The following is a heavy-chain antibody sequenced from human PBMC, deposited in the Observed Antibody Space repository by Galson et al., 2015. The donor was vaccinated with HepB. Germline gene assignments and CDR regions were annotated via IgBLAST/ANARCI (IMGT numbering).Heavy chain of an antibody. CDR2: INPNSGGT. V-gene: IGHV1-2*06. J-gene: IGHJ6*03. D-gene: IGHD1-26*01. CDR1: GYTITGYY. CDR3: AREIEREGATTTRTYYYYYYMDV. Sequence: SVKVSCKASGYTITGYYMHWVRQAPGQGLEWMGRINPNSGGTNYAQKFQGRVTMTRDTSISTAYMELSRLRSDDTAVYYCAREIEREGATTTRTYYYYYYMDVWGKGTTVTVSS.